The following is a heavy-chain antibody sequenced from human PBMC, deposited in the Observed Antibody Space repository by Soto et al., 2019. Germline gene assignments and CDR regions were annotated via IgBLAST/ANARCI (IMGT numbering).Heavy chain of an antibody. V-gene: IGHV3-23*01. D-gene: IGHD3-10*01. J-gene: IGHJ5*02. CDR3: AKDFGYYGSGSYQA. Sequence: GGSLRLSCAASGFTFSSYAMSWVRQAPGKGLEWVSAISGSGGSTYYADSVKGRFTISRDNSKNTLYLQMNSLRAEDTAVYYCAKDFGYYGSGSYQAWGQGTLVTVSS. CDR1: GFTFSSYA. CDR2: ISGSGGST.